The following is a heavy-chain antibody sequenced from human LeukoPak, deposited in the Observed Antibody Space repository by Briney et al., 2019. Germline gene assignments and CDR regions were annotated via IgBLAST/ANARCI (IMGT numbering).Heavy chain of an antibody. D-gene: IGHD6-13*01. CDR2: IYYSGST. CDR1: GGSISSSSYY. Sequence: PSETLSLTCTVSGGSISSSSYYWGWIRQPPGKGLEWIGSIYYSGSTYYNPSLKSRVTISVDTSKNQFSLKLSSVTAADTAVYYCAKVGSSSWYVPNAFDIWGQGTMVTVSS. CDR3: AKVGSSSWYVPNAFDI. V-gene: IGHV4-39*07. J-gene: IGHJ3*02.